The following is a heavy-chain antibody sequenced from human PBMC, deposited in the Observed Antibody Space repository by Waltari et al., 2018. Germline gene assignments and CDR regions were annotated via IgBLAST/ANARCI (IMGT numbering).Heavy chain of an antibody. V-gene: IGHV4-61*09. CDR3: AKIPVAGPYGYFDY. J-gene: IGHJ4*02. CDR2: IYTSGST. Sequence: QVQLQESGPGLVKPSQTLSLTCTVSGGSISSGSYYWSWIRQPAGKGLEWIGYIYTSGSTNYNPPLKSRFTISVDTSKNQFALKLSSVTAEDTAVYYCAKIPVAGPYGYFDYWGQGTLVTVSS. D-gene: IGHD6-19*01. CDR1: GGSISSGSYY.